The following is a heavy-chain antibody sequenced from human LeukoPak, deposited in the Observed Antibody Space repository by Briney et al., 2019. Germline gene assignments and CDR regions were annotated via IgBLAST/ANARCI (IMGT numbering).Heavy chain of an antibody. CDR3: ARLVGASFKSAPLDY. CDR1: GYTFTGYY. D-gene: IGHD1-26*01. V-gene: IGHV1-2*02. J-gene: IGHJ4*02. CDR2: INPNSGGT. Sequence: ASVKVSCKASGYTFTGYYMHWVRQAPGQGLEWMGWINPNSGGTNYAQKFQGRVTMTRDTSISTAYMELSSLRSNDTAVFYCARLVGASFKSAPLDYWGQGTLVTVSS.